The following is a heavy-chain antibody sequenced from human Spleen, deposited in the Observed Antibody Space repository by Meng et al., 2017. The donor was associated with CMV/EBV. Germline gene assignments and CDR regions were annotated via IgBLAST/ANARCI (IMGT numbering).Heavy chain of an antibody. V-gene: IGHV1-69*04. J-gene: IGHJ4*02. D-gene: IGHD5-12*01. CDR1: GYTFTSYG. Sequence: GGSLRLSCAASGYTFTSYGISWVRQAPGQGLEWMGRIIPILGIANYAQKFQGRVTITADKSTSTAYMELSSLRSEDTAVYYCARDPTSSGYDLQFDYWGQGTLVTVSS. CDR3: ARDPTSSGYDLQFDY. CDR2: IIPILGIA.